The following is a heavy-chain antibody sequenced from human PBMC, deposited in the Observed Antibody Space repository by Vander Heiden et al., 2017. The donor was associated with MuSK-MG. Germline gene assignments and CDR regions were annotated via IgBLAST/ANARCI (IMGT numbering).Heavy chain of an antibody. CDR3: AKEKTPMVIYYYMDV. D-gene: IGHD5-18*01. CDR2: IWYDGSNQ. V-gene: IGHV3-33*03. J-gene: IGHJ6*03. CDR1: GCTFNSYG. Sequence: QVQLVESGGGVVQPGRSLRLSCTASGCTFNSYGMHWVRQGPGKGLEWVALIWYDGSNQYYADSVRGRFSISRDSSKNTMYLQMNSLRAEDTAVYYCAKEKTPMVIYYYMDVWGTGTTVTVSS.